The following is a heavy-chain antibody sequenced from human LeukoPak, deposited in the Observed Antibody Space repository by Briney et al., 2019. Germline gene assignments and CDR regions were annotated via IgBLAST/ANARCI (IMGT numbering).Heavy chain of an antibody. J-gene: IGHJ4*02. D-gene: IGHD1-26*01. CDR3: LRAPLQWEHGAFEY. CDR1: GFTFSTYA. Sequence: GGSLRLSCAASGFTFSTYAMTWLRQAPGKGLQWVSSISGSGGSTYYPDSMKGRFTISRDNSENTVYLQMNSLRAEDTAVYYCLRAPLQWEHGAFEYWGQGTLVTVSS. V-gene: IGHV3-23*01. CDR2: ISGSGGST.